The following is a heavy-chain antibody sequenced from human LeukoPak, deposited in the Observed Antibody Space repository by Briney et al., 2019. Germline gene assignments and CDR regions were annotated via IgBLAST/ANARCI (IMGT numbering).Heavy chain of an antibody. CDR3: ARGRYCSGGTCYFDY. J-gene: IGHJ4*02. D-gene: IGHD2-15*01. CDR1: GFSFSRYL. V-gene: IGHV3-74*03. CDR2: INSDGTTT. Sequence: GGSLGLSCAASGFSFSRYLMHWVRQAPGRGRVWVSRINSDGTTTTYEDYVKGGFTVTSNNDKNKLYLQMNSRIAEDTAVYYCARGRYCSGGTCYFDYWGQGALVTVSS.